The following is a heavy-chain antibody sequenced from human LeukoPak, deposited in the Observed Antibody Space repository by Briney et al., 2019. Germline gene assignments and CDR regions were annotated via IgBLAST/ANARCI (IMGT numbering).Heavy chain of an antibody. CDR2: ISGRGGST. D-gene: IGHD6-19*01. J-gene: IGHJ4*02. Sequence: GGSLRLSCAASGFTFSSYALSWVRQAPGKGLEWVSGISGRGGSTYYADSVKGRFTISRDNAKNTLYLQMNSLRAEDTAVYYCARDPDRSGWSTFEYWGQGTLVTVSS. CDR1: GFTFSSYA. CDR3: ARDPDRSGWSTFEY. V-gene: IGHV3-23*01.